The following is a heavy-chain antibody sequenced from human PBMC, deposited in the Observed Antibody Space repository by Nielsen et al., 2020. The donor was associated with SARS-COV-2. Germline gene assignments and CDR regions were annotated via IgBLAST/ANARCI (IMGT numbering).Heavy chain of an antibody. CDR1: GFTFSSYG. CDR2: ISYDGSNK. J-gene: IGHJ4*02. CDR3: AKGPLYYYGSGSYYQPPDY. D-gene: IGHD3-10*01. Sequence: GESLKISCAASGFTFSSYGMHWVRQAPGKGLEWVAVISYDGSNKYYADSVKGRFTISRDNSKNTLYLQMNSLRAEDTAVYYCAKGPLYYYGSGSYYQPPDYWGQGTLVTVSS. V-gene: IGHV3-30*18.